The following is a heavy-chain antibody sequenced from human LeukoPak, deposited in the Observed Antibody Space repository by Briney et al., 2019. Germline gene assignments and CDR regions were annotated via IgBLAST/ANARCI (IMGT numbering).Heavy chain of an antibody. CDR2: IYYSGST. D-gene: IGHD4-17*01. CDR3: ARQAPVTTRHFDY. J-gene: IGHJ4*02. V-gene: IGHV4-39*01. CDR1: VDSISSSSYY. Sequence: SETLSLTCTVSVDSISSSSYYWGWIRQPPGKGLEWIGSIYYSGSTYYNPSLKSRVTISVDTSKNQFSLKLSSVTAADTAVYYCARQAPVTTRHFDYWGQGTLVTVSS.